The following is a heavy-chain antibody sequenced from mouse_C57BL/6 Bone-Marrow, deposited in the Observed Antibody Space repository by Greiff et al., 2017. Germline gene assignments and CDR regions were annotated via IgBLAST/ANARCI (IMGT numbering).Heavy chain of an antibody. Sequence: QVQLKQSGPELVKPGASVKISCKASGYAFSSSWMNWVKQRPGKGLEWIGRFYPGDGDTNYNGKVKGKATLTADKSSSTAYMQLSSLTSEDSAVYFCARDPYYSIYFDYWGQGTTLTVSS. CDR1: GYAFSSSW. D-gene: IGHD2-5*01. J-gene: IGHJ2*01. V-gene: IGHV1-82*01. CDR3: ARDPYYSIYFDY. CDR2: FYPGDGDT.